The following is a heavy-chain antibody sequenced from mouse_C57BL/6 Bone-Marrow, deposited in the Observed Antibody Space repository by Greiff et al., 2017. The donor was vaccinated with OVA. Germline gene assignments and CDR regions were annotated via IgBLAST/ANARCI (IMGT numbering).Heavy chain of an antibody. Sequence: QVQLQQPGAELVKPGASVKLSCKASGYTFTSYWMHWVKQRPEQGLEWIGMIHPNSGSTNYNEKFKSKATLTVDKSSSTAYMQLSSLTSEDSAVYYCARRDYYGSSPLDYWGQGTTLTVSS. D-gene: IGHD1-1*01. J-gene: IGHJ2*01. V-gene: IGHV1-64*01. CDR2: IHPNSGST. CDR1: GYTFTSYW. CDR3: ARRDYYGSSPLDY.